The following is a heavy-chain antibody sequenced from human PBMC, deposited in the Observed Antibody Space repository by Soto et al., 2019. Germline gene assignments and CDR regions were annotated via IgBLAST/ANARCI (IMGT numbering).Heavy chain of an antibody. Sequence: SETLSLTCAVSGGSISSSNWWSWVRQPPGKGLEWIGEIYHSGSTNYNPSRKSRVTISVDKSKNQFSLKLSSVTAADTAVYYCARATISYYEFWSGYHYYYGMDVWGQGPTVTVSS. D-gene: IGHD3-3*01. CDR1: GGSISSSNW. CDR3: ARATISYYEFWSGYHYYYGMDV. CDR2: IYHSGST. J-gene: IGHJ6*02. V-gene: IGHV4-4*02.